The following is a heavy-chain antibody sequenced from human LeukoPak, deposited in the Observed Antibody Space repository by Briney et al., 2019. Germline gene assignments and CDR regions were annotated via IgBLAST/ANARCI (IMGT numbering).Heavy chain of an antibody. D-gene: IGHD6-13*01. CDR2: ISGSGGST. V-gene: IGHV3-23*01. CDR1: GFTFSSYA. CDR3: AKDGYSSSYYYYMDV. J-gene: IGHJ6*03. Sequence: GGSLRLSCAASGFTFSSYAMSWVRQAPGKGLEWVSAISGSGGSTYYADSVKGRFTISRDNSKNTLYLQMNSLRAEDTAVYYCAKDGYSSSYYYYMDVWGKGTTVTVSS.